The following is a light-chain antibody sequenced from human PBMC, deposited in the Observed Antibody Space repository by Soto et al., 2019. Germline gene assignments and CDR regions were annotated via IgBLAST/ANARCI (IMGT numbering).Light chain of an antibody. CDR1: QTVRNNY. CDR3: QQYGSSPRT. CDR2: DAS. Sequence: EFVLTQSPGTLSLSPGERATLSCRASQTVRNNYLAWYQQKPGQAPRLLIYDASSRAAGIPDRFSGSGSGTDFTLTIRRLEPEDFAVYYCQQYGSSPRTFGQGTKVDIK. V-gene: IGKV3-20*01. J-gene: IGKJ1*01.